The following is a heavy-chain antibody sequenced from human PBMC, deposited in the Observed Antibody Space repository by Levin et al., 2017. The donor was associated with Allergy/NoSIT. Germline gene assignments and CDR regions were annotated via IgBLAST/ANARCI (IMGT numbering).Heavy chain of an antibody. D-gene: IGHD6-19*01. J-gene: IGHJ5*02. Sequence: SLKISCAASGFTFDDHAMHWVRQAPGKGLEWVSGIDWNSDNIAYADSVKGRFTISRDNAKNSLYLQMNSLRTEDTALYYCAKDRWRVVAGGGWFDPWGQGTLVTVSS. V-gene: IGHV3-9*01. CDR1: GFTFDDHA. CDR2: IDWNSDNI. CDR3: AKDRWRVVAGGGWFDP.